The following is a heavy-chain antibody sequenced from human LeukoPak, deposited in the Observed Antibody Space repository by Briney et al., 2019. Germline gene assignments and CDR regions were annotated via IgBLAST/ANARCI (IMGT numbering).Heavy chain of an antibody. CDR3: ATLPYYYDGSGSYYFDY. V-gene: IGHV3-30*02. CDR1: GFTFSSYG. CDR2: IRYDGSNK. J-gene: IGHJ4*02. D-gene: IGHD3-22*01. Sequence: GGSLRLSCAASGFTFSSYGMYWVRQAPGKGLEWVAFIRYDGSNKYYADSVKGRFTISRDNSKNTLYLQMNSLRVEDTAVYYCATLPYYYDGSGSYYFDYWGQGTLVTVSS.